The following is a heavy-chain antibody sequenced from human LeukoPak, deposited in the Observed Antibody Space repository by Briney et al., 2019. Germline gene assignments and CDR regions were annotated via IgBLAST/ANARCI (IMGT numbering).Heavy chain of an antibody. CDR1: GYSISSGYY. V-gene: IGHV4-38-2*02. CDR2: INHSGST. J-gene: IGHJ4*02. Sequence: SETLSLTCTVSGYSISSGYYWGWIRQPPGKGLEWIGEINHSGSTNYNPSLKSRVTISVDTSKNQFSLKLSSVTAADTAVYYCARGRKWFSPTYYFDYWGQGTLVTVSS. CDR3: ARGRKWFSPTYYFDY. D-gene: IGHD3-22*01.